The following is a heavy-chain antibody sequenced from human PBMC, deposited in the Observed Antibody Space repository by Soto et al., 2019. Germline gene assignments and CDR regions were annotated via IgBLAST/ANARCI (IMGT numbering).Heavy chain of an antibody. D-gene: IGHD6-19*01. J-gene: IGHJ4*02. CDR3: ARRTSGWYLDY. Sequence: EVQLLESGGGLVQPGGSLRLSCAASGFTFSSYAMSWVRQAPGKGLEWVSGISGSGDSTYYADSVKGRFTISRDNSKNTLYLAMNSLRAEDTAVYYCARRTSGWYLDYWGQGTLVTVSS. CDR1: GFTFSSYA. CDR2: ISGSGDST. V-gene: IGHV3-23*01.